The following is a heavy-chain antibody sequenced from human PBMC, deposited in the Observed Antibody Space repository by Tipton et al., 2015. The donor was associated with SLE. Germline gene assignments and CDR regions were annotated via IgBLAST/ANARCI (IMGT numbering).Heavy chain of an antibody. CDR1: GFIFSDYG. V-gene: IGHV3-23*01. CDR3: AKRGPYGGNYFDY. Sequence: SLRLSCAASGFIFSDYGMDWVRQAPGKGLEWVSIISGSGDNTYYAGSVKGRFTISRDNSKNTLYLQLSSLRDEDTAIYYCAKRGPYGGNYFDYWGQGTLVTVSS. CDR2: ISGSGDNT. D-gene: IGHD3-16*01. J-gene: IGHJ4*02.